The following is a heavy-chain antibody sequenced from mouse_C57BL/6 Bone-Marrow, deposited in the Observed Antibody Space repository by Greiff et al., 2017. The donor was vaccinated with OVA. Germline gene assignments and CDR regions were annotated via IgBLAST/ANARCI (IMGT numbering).Heavy chain of an antibody. Sequence: EVMLVESGGGLVQPGGSLKLSCAASGFTFSDYGMAWVRQAPRKGPEWVAFISNLAYSIYYADTVTGRFTISRENAKNTLYLEMSSLRSEDTAMYYCARRIYYGTLDYWGQGTTLTVSS. CDR2: ISNLAYSI. CDR3: ARRIYYGTLDY. V-gene: IGHV5-15*01. J-gene: IGHJ2*01. CDR1: GFTFSDYG. D-gene: IGHD1-1*01.